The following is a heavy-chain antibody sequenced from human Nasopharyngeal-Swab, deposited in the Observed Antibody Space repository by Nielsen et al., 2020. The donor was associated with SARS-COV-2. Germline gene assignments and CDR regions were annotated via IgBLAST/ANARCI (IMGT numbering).Heavy chain of an antibody. J-gene: IGHJ4*02. CDR3: ARDIASALSPAMSYFDY. CDR1: GFTFDDYA. Sequence: SLKISCAASGFTFDDYAMHWVRQAPGKGLEWVSGISWNSGSIGYADSVKGRFTISRDNSKNTLYLQMSSLRSEDTAVYYCARDIASALSPAMSYFDYWGQGTLVTVSS. V-gene: IGHV3-9*01. CDR2: ISWNSGSI. D-gene: IGHD2-2*01.